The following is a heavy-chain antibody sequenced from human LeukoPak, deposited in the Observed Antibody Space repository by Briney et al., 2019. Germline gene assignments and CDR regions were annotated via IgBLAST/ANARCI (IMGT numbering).Heavy chain of an antibody. CDR1: GYTFTGYC. CDR2: INPNSGGT. J-gene: IGHJ4*02. V-gene: IGHV1-2*06. Sequence: ASVKVSCKASGYTFTGYCMHWVRQAPGQGLEWMGRINPNSGGTNHAQKFQGRVTMTRDTSINTAYVELSRLRSDDTAVYFCARAPMFDSGSSTVDYWGQGTLVTVSS. CDR3: ARAPMFDSGSSTVDY. D-gene: IGHD3-10*01.